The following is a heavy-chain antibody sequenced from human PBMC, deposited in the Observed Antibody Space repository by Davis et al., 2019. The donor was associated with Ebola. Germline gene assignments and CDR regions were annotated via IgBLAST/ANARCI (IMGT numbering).Heavy chain of an antibody. J-gene: IGHJ5*02. CDR1: GYTFTSYF. CDR3: ARRYCSSTSCQNNWFDP. D-gene: IGHD2-2*01. CDR2: INPSGGNT. Sequence: ASVKVSCKASGYTFTSYFMHWVRQAPGQGLEWMGIINPSGGNTGYAQKFQGRVTMNRDTSTSTVYMELISLRSEDTAVYYCARRYCSSTSCQNNWFDPWGQGTLDTVSS. V-gene: IGHV1-46*01.